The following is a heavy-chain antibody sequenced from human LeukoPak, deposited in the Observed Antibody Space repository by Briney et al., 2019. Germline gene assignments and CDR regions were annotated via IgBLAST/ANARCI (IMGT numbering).Heavy chain of an antibody. CDR2: INHSGST. V-gene: IGHV4-34*01. J-gene: IGHJ4*02. CDR1: GGSFSGYY. D-gene: IGHD2-15*01. CDR3: ARATYCSGDSCYSGIFDY. Sequence: NPSEALSLTCAVYGGSFSGYYWSWIRQPPGKGLEWIGEINHSGSTNYNPSLKSRVTISVDTSKNQFSLKLSSVTAADTAVYYCARATYCSGDSCYSGIFDYWGQGTLVTVSP.